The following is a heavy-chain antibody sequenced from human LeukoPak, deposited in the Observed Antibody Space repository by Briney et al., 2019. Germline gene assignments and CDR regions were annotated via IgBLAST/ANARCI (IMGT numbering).Heavy chain of an antibody. CDR2: IKQDGSEK. Sequence: GGSLRLSCAASGFTFSSYWMSWVRQAPGKGLEWVANIKQDGSEKYYVDSVKGRFTISRDNSKNTVYLQMNSLRAEDTAVYYCARDWLGRNFDYWGQGTLVTVSS. D-gene: IGHD3-22*01. CDR3: ARDWLGRNFDY. J-gene: IGHJ4*02. CDR1: GFTFSSYW. V-gene: IGHV3-7*01.